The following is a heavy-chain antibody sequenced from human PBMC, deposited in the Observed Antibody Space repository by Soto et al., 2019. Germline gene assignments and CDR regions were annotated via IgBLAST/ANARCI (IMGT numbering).Heavy chain of an antibody. CDR2: ISYDGSNK. D-gene: IGHD3-3*01. CDR3: AKSYDSLYNWFDP. V-gene: IGHV3-30-3*02. J-gene: IGHJ5*02. CDR1: GFTFSSYA. Sequence: GGSLRLSCAASGFTFSSYAMHWVRQAPGKGLEWVAVISYDGSNKYYADSVKGRFTISRDNSKNTLYLQMNSLRAEDTAVYYCAKSYDSLYNWFDPWGQGTLVTVSS.